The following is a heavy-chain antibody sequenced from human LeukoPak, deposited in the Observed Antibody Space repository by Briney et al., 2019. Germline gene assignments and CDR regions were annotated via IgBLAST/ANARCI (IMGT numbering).Heavy chain of an antibody. Sequence: GGSLRLSCTASGFTFSTYAMGWARQAPGKGLEWVSGIGSNGVNTYYADSAEGRFTISRDNSKNTVYLQMNSLRAEDTALYYCVKAYATSGTYSEPWGQGTLVTVSS. CDR1: GFTFSTYA. J-gene: IGHJ4*02. CDR3: VKAYATSGTYSEP. CDR2: IGSNGVNT. D-gene: IGHD1-1*01. V-gene: IGHV3-23*01.